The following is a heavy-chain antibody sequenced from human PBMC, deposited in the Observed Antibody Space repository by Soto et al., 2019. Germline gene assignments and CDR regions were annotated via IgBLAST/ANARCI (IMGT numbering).Heavy chain of an antibody. V-gene: IGHV1-46*03. Sequence: ASVKVSCKASGYTFTSYYMHWVRRAPGQGLEWMGLINPGGGSTSYAQKFQGRVAMTRDTSTSTVYLELSSLRSEDTAVYYCVRGLATADYFDYWGQGSLVTVSS. D-gene: IGHD6-13*01. CDR2: INPGGGST. CDR3: VRGLATADYFDY. J-gene: IGHJ4*02. CDR1: GYTFTSYY.